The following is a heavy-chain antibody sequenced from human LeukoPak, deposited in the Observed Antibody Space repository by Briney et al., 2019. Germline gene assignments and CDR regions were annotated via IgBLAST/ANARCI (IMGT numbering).Heavy chain of an antibody. V-gene: IGHV3-74*01. CDR2: INRDGSST. CDR1: GIIFSNYW. D-gene: IGHD5-18*01. CDR3: ARGGGYSYGSFDY. Sequence: PGGSLRLSCAASGIIFSNYWMHWVRQAPGKGLVWFSRINRDGSSTSYADSVKGRFTISRDNAKNTLYLQMNSLRAEDTAVYYCARGGGYSYGSFDYWGQGTLVTVSS. J-gene: IGHJ4*02.